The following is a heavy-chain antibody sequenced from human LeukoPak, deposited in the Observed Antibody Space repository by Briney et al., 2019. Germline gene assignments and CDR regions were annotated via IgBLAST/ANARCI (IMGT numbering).Heavy chain of an antibody. V-gene: IGHV3-48*03. Sequence: GGSLRLSCAASGFTFSSYEMNWVRQAPGKGLEWVSYISSSGSTIYYADSVKGRFTISRDNAKNTMYLQMNSLRAEDTAVYYCTRDVPHNWFDPWGQGILVTVSS. CDR2: ISSSGSTI. J-gene: IGHJ5*02. CDR1: GFTFSSYE. CDR3: TRDVPHNWFDP. D-gene: IGHD6-6*01.